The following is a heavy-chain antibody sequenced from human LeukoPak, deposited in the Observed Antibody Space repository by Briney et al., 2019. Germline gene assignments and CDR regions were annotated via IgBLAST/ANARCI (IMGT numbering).Heavy chain of an antibody. J-gene: IGHJ3*02. Sequence: PGGSLRLSCAASGFTFSSYEMNWVRQAPGKGLEWVSVIYSGGSTYYADSVKGRFTISRDNSKNTLYLQVSSLRAEDTAVYYCAKGRGYYDPLDAFDIWGQGTMVTVSS. D-gene: IGHD3-22*01. V-gene: IGHV3-66*01. CDR3: AKGRGYYDPLDAFDI. CDR2: IYSGGST. CDR1: GFTFSSYE.